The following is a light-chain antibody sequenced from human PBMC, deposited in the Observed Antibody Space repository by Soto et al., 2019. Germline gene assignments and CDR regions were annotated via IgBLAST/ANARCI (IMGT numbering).Light chain of an antibody. V-gene: IGKV4-1*01. CDR3: QQYYSIPFT. CDR1: QSVLYNSNNKNH. J-gene: IGKJ2*01. Sequence: DFVMTQAPDSLAVSLGERATINCKSSQSVLYNSNNKNHLGWFQQKPGHPSKLLIYGASFRPSGVPDRFSGSGSGTDFTLTISSLQAEHVAVYYCQQYYSIPFTFGQGTKLEI. CDR2: GAS.